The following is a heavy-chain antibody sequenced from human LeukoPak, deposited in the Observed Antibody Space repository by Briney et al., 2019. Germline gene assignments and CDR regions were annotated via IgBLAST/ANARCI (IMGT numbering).Heavy chain of an antibody. CDR2: ISTYNGDT. J-gene: IGHJ4*02. CDR1: GYTFTNYG. Sequence: ASVKVSCKASGYTFTNYGVNWVRQAPGQGLEWMGWISTYNGDTNYAQKLQGRVTMTTDTSTSTAYMDLSSLTSDDTANYYCASTKGGDYYDSSGFPYWGQGTQVIVSS. CDR3: ASTKGGDYYDSSGFPY. D-gene: IGHD3-22*01. V-gene: IGHV1-18*01.